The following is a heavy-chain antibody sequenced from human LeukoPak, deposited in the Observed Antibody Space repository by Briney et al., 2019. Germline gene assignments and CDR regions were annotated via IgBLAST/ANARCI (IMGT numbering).Heavy chain of an antibody. CDR1: GGTFSSYA. V-gene: IGHV1-69*04. D-gene: IGHD3-22*01. CDR2: IIPVLGIA. J-gene: IGHJ4*02. CDR3: AREKTYYYDSSGYRLPDY. Sequence: SVKVSCKASGGTFSSYAISWVRQAPGQGLEWMGRIIPVLGIANYAQKFQGRVTITADKSTSTAYMELSSLRSEDTAVYYCAREKTYYYDSSGYRLPDYWGQGTLVTVSS.